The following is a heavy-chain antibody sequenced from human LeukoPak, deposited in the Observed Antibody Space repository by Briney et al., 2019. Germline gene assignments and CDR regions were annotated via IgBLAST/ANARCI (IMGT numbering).Heavy chain of an antibody. CDR1: GGSFSGYY. V-gene: IGHV4-34*01. CDR3: AKTITDSSSWSLGYYYYYMDV. J-gene: IGHJ6*03. CDR2: INNSGST. D-gene: IGHD6-13*01. Sequence: SETLSLTCVVSGGSFSGYYWSWIRQPPGKGLEWIGEINNSGSTNYNPSLRSRVTLSVDTSKNQFSLKLSSVTAADTAVYYCAKTITDSSSWSLGYYYYYMDVWGKGTTVTVSS.